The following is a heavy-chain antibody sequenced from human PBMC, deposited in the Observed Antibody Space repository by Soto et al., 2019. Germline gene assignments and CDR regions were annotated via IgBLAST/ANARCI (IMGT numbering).Heavy chain of an antibody. J-gene: IGHJ4*02. V-gene: IGHV3-33*06. CDR2: IWFDGSNK. Sequence: QVHLVESGGGVVQPGRSLRLSCAASGFTFRSYGMHWVRQAPGKGLEWVAVIWFDGSNKYYADSVKGRFTISRDNSKNTLYLQMNTLRAEDTAVYYCAKNERRGYSYGVDFDSWGQGTLVTVSS. D-gene: IGHD5-18*01. CDR1: GFTFRSYG. CDR3: AKNERRGYSYGVDFDS.